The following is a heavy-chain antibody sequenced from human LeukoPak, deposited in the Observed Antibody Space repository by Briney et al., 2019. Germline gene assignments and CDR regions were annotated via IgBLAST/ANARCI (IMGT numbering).Heavy chain of an antibody. J-gene: IGHJ3*02. V-gene: IGHV4-30-4*01. CDR2: IYYSGST. D-gene: IGHD1-1*01. Sequence: SETLSLTCTVSGGSVSSGDYYWSWIRQPPGKGLEWIGYIYYSGSTYYNPSLKSRVAISVDTSKNQFSLKLSTVTAADTAVYYCARLTTVSWAFDIWGQGTMATVSS. CDR1: GGSVSSGDYY. CDR3: ARLTTVSWAFDI.